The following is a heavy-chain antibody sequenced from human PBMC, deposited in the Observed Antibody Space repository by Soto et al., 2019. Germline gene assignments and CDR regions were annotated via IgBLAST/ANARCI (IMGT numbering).Heavy chain of an antibody. V-gene: IGHV1-3*01. CDR2: IDGGNGNT. J-gene: IGHJ4*02. CDR1: GYSFTDYA. Sequence: ASVKVSCKASGYSFTDYAMHWVRQAPGQRLEWIGKIDGGNGNTKYSQKFQGRVTITRDTSASTAYMELSSLRSEDTAVYYCARDLGGWPDYWGQGTLVTVSS. D-gene: IGHD2-15*01. CDR3: ARDLGGWPDY.